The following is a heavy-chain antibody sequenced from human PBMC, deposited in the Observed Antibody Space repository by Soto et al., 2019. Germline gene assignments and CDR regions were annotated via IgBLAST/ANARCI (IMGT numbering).Heavy chain of an antibody. CDR3: ARVGCSSTEGRCGYYYGMDV. Sequence: QVQLVESGGGVVQPGRSLRLSCAASGFTFSSYAMHWVRQAPGKGLEWVAVISYDGSNKYYADSVKGRFTISRDNSKNTLYLQMNSLRAEDTAVYYCARVGCSSTEGRCGYYYGMDVWGQGTTVTVSS. CDR1: GFTFSSYA. J-gene: IGHJ6*02. D-gene: IGHD2-2*01. CDR2: ISYDGSNK. V-gene: IGHV3-30-3*01.